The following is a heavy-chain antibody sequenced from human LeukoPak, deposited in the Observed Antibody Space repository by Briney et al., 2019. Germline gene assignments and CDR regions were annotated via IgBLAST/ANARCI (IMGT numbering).Heavy chain of an antibody. CDR2: ISGSGASA. V-gene: IGHV3-23*01. CDR1: GFTFTSYA. Sequence: PGGSLRLSCAASGFTFTSYAMSWVRQTPGKGLEWVSGISGSGASAYYADSVTGRFTISRDNSKNTLYLQMNSLRAEDTAVYYCAKDRRSGYLYYYYGMDVWGQGTKVTVSS. J-gene: IGHJ6*02. CDR3: AKDRRSGYLYYYYGMDV. D-gene: IGHD3-22*01.